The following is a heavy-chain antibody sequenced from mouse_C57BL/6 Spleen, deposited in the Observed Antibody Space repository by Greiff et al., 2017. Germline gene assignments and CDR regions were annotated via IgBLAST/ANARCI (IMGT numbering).Heavy chain of an antibody. Sequence: QVQLKQPGAELVRPGSSVKLSCKASGYTFTSYWMDWVKQRPGQGLEWIGNIYPSDSETHYNQKFKDKATLTVDKSSSTAYMQLSSLTSEDSAVYYCAIDGSRGSFDYWGQGTTLTVSS. CDR3: AIDGSRGSFDY. CDR1: GYTFTSYW. CDR2: IYPSDSET. J-gene: IGHJ2*01. V-gene: IGHV1-61*01. D-gene: IGHD2-3*01.